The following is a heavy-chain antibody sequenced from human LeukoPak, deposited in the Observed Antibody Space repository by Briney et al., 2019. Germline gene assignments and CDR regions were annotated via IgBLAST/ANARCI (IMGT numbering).Heavy chain of an antibody. CDR1: GYTLTELS. CDR2: FDPEDGET. J-gene: IGHJ4*02. CDR3: ATLTGGWLRTEYFDY. D-gene: IGHD5-12*01. Sequence: ASVKVSCKVSGYTLTELSMHWVRQAPGKGLEWMGGFDPEDGETIYAQKFQGRVTMTEDTSTDTAYMELSSLRSEDTAVYYCATLTGGWLRTEYFDYWGQGTLVTVSS. V-gene: IGHV1-24*01.